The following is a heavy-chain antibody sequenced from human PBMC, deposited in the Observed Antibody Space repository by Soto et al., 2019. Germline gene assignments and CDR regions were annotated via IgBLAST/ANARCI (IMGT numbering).Heavy chain of an antibody. V-gene: IGHV4-39*01. J-gene: IGHJ3*02. CDR3: ARRDRSLTVVRGWGAFDI. CDR1: GGSIGSISYC. CDR2: IYYSGYT. D-gene: IGHD3-10*01. Sequence: SETQSLTCTVSGGSIGSISYCWGWIRQPPGKGLEWIGSIYYSGYTYYNPSLKSRVTISVDTSKNQFSLKLSSVTAADTAVYYCARRDRSLTVVRGWGAFDIWGQGTMVTVSS.